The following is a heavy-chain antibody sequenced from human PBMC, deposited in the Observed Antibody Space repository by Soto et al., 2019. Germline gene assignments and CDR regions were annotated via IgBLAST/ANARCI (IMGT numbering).Heavy chain of an antibody. CDR1: GGSISSYY. Sequence: PSETLSLTCTVSGGSISSYYWSWIRQPPGKGLEWIGYIYYSGSTKYNPSLKSRVTISVDTSKNQFSLKLSSVTAADTAVYYCAGHVGYYSQGEWFDPWGQGTLVTVSS. J-gene: IGHJ5*02. CDR2: IYYSGST. CDR3: AGHVGYYSQGEWFDP. D-gene: IGHD2-15*01. V-gene: IGHV4-59*08.